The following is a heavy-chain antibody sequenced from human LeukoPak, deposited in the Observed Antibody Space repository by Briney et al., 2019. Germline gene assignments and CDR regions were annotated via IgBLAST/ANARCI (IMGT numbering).Heavy chain of an antibody. CDR2: ISGDGGST. CDR3: AKDVYPRYYDSSGYYSS. J-gene: IGHJ4*02. CDR1: GFTFDDYA. V-gene: IGHV3-43*02. D-gene: IGHD3-22*01. Sequence: PGGSLRLSCAASGFTFDDYAMHWVRQAPGKGLEWISLISGDGGSTYYADSVKGRFTISRDNIKNSLYLQMNSLRTEDTALYYCAKDVYPRYYDSSGYYSSWGQGTLVTVSS.